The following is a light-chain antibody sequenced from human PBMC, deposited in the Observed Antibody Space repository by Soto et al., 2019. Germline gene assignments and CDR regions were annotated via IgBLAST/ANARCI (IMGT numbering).Light chain of an antibody. V-gene: IGLV1-47*02. CDR3: EAWDDSMSGPRVV. CDR1: SSNIGSNY. CDR2: SNN. J-gene: IGLJ2*01. Sequence: QPVLTQPPSASGTPGQRVTISCSGSSSNIGSNYVYWYQQLPGTAPKLLIYSNNQRPSGVPDRFSGSKSGTSASLAISGLRSEDEADYYCEAWDDSMSGPRVVFGGGTKLTVL.